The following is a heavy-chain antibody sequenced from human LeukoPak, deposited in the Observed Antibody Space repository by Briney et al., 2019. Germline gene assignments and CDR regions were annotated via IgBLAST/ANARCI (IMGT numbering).Heavy chain of an antibody. CDR3: ARESGSYHGNDY. Sequence: ASVKVSCKVSGYTLTELSMHWVRQAPGQGLEWMGRINPNNGGTNCAQKFQGRVTMTGDTSISTAYMELSSLRSDDTAVYYCARESGSYHGNDYWGQGTLVTVSS. J-gene: IGHJ4*02. CDR2: INPNNGGT. V-gene: IGHV1-2*06. D-gene: IGHD1-26*01. CDR1: GYTLTELS.